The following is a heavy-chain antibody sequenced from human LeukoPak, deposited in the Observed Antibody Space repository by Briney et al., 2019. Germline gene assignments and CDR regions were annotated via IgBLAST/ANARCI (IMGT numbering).Heavy chain of an antibody. CDR3: ARHFYSSSSTWFDP. CDR2: INHSGST. V-gene: IGHV4-34*01. CDR1: GGSFSGYY. J-gene: IGHJ5*02. Sequence: SETLSLTCAVYGGSFSGYYWSWIRQPPGKGLEWIGEINHSGSTNYNPSLKSRVTISVDTSKNQFSLKLSSVTAADTAVYYCARHFYSSSSTWFDPWGQGTLVTVSS. D-gene: IGHD6-6*01.